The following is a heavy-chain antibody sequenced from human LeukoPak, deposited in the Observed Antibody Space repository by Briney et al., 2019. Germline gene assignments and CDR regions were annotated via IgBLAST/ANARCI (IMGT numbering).Heavy chain of an antibody. D-gene: IGHD3-22*01. CDR1: GFTVFNNY. CDR2: IWYDGSNK. Sequence: GGSLRLSCAVSGFTVFNNYMSWVRQAPGKGLEWVAVIWYDGSNKYYADSVKGRFTISRDNSKNTLYLQMNSLRAEDTAVYYCARDSYDSSGYPDYWSQGTLVTVSS. J-gene: IGHJ4*02. CDR3: ARDSYDSSGYPDY. V-gene: IGHV3-33*08.